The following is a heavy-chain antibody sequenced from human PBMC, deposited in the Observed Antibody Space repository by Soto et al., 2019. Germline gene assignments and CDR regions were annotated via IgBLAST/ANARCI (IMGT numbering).Heavy chain of an antibody. CDR2: ISYDGSKR. V-gene: IGHV3-30*18. Sequence: QVQLVESGGGVVQPGRSLRLSCAASGFIFSSYGMHWVRQAPGKGLEWVAVISYDGSKRYYAGSVQGRFTISRDNSKNMVYLQMNSLRAEDTAVYYCAKDRSGPAAIAYYYYGMDVWGQGTTVTVSS. D-gene: IGHD2-2*01. CDR3: AKDRSGPAAIAYYYYGMDV. CDR1: GFIFSSYG. J-gene: IGHJ6*02.